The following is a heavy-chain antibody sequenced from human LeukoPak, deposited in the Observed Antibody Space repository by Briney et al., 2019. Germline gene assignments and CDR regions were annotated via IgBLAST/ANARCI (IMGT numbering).Heavy chain of an antibody. J-gene: IGHJ4*02. CDR2: IYTSGST. Sequence: SETLSLTCTVSGGSISSYYWSWIRQPAGKGLEWIGRIYTSGSTNYNPSLKSRVTMSVDTSKNQFSLKLSSVTAADTAVYYCAREDYYDSSGYYHYWGQGTLVTVSS. V-gene: IGHV4-4*07. CDR1: GGSISSYY. CDR3: AREDYYDSSGYYHY. D-gene: IGHD3-22*01.